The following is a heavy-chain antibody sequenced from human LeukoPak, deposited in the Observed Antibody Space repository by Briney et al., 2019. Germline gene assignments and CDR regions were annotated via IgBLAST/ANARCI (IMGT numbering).Heavy chain of an antibody. CDR2: IYYSGST. CDR3: ARAWVPAAHFQH. Sequence: SETLSLTCTVSGGSISSSSYYWGWIRQPPGKGLEWIGSIYYSGSTSYNPSLKSRVTISVDTSKNQFSLKLSSVTAADTAVYYCARAWVPAAHFQHWGQGTLVTVSS. V-gene: IGHV4-39*01. J-gene: IGHJ1*01. CDR1: GGSISSSSYY. D-gene: IGHD2-2*01.